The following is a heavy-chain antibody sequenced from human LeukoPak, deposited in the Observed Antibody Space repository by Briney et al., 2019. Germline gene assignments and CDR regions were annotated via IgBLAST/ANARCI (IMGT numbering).Heavy chain of an antibody. CDR1: GFTFSSYG. V-gene: IGHV3-30*19. CDR2: ISYDGSNK. CDR3: ANGIEYSSLHGVDY. D-gene: IGHD6-6*01. J-gene: IGHJ4*02. Sequence: GGSLRLSCAASGFTFSSYGIHWVRQAPGKGLEWVAVISYDGSNKYYADSVKGRFTISRDNSKNTLYLQMNSLRAEDTAVYYCANGIEYSSLHGVDYWGQGTLVTVSS.